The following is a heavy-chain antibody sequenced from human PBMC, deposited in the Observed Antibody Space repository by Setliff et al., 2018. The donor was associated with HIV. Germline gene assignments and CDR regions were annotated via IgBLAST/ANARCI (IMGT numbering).Heavy chain of an antibody. V-gene: IGHV4-59*12. CDR2: ISNTGTT. D-gene: IGHD3-22*01. Sequence: PSETLSLTCTVSGGSISSYYWSWIRQPPGKGLEWIGYISNTGTTIYNPSLKSRVTMSVDTSKNQLSLKLRSVTAADTAVYYCARARITMTGGRLEPYAFDRWGQGTKVTVSS. CDR1: GGSISSYY. CDR3: ARARITMTGGRLEPYAFDR. J-gene: IGHJ3*01.